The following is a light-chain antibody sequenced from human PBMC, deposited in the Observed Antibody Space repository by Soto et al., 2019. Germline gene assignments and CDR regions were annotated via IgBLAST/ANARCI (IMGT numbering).Light chain of an antibody. CDR1: QSFSSGY. Sequence: EIVLTQCPGTLSLSPGERATLSCRASQSFSSGYLAWYQQKPGQAPRLLIYGASSRANDIPDRFSGSGSGTDFTLTISRLEPEDFAVYYCHQYNSSPATFGQGTKVDIK. CDR3: HQYNSSPAT. J-gene: IGKJ1*01. CDR2: GAS. V-gene: IGKV3-20*01.